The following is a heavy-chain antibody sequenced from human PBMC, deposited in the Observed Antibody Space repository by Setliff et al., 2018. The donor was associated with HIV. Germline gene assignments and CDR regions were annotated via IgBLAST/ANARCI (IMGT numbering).Heavy chain of an antibody. Sequence: ASVKVSCKPSGHTFTNYDIHWMRRATGQGLEWMGWMNPNSGVSGYALKFHDRVTMTRDPSITTAYMELSSLTSEDTAVYYCARGKGVGGVIITGGLDVWGQGTTVTVSS. CDR3: ARGKGVGGVIITGGLDV. CDR1: GHTFTNYD. CDR2: MNPNSGVS. V-gene: IGHV1-8*01. D-gene: IGHD3-10*01. J-gene: IGHJ6*02.